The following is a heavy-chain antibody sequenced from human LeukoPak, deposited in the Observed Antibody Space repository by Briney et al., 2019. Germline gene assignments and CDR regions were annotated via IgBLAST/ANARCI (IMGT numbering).Heavy chain of an antibody. J-gene: IGHJ5*02. V-gene: IGHV4-39*07. Sequence: SETLSLTCTVSGGSISSSSYYWGWIRQPPGKGLEWIGSIYYSGSTYYNPSLKSRVTISVDTSKNQFSLKLSSVTAADTAVYYCARWGDGYNSWGQGTLVTVSS. D-gene: IGHD5-24*01. CDR3: ARWGDGYNS. CDR2: IYYSGST. CDR1: GGSISSSSYY.